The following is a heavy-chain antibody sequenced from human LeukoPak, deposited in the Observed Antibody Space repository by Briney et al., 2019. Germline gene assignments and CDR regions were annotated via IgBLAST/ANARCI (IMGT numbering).Heavy chain of an antibody. Sequence: PGGSLRFSGAASAFTVSNCYMNWVRQTPGKGLEWVSIIYNSGRTYYADSVKGRFTISRDTSKNTLFLRMNSRRVEDTAVYYCARRANYYYYMDVWGKGTTVTVPS. CDR3: ARRANYYYYMDV. CDR1: AFTVSNCY. CDR2: IYNSGRT. J-gene: IGHJ6*03. V-gene: IGHV3-66*02.